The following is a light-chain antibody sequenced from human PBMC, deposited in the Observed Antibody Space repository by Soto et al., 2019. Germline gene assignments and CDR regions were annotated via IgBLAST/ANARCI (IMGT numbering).Light chain of an antibody. J-gene: IGLJ1*01. CDR3: SSYGSTSTRYV. Sequence: QSALTQPASVSGSPGQSITISCTGTSSDVGGYNYVSWYQQHPGKAPKLMIYEVSNWPSGVSNRFSGSKSGNTASLTISGLQAEDEADYFCSSYGSTSTRYVFGTGTKVTVL. V-gene: IGLV2-14*01. CDR2: EVS. CDR1: SSDVGGYNY.